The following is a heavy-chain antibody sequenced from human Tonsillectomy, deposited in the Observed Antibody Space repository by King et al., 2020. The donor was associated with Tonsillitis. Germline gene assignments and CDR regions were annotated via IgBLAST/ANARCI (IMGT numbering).Heavy chain of an antibody. J-gene: IGHJ3*02. CDR1: GGTFSSYA. CDR3: ARDTASEDTAMVKAFDI. V-gene: IGHV1-69*09. D-gene: IGHD5-18*01. Sequence: VQLVESGAEVKKPGSSVKVSCKASGGTFSSYAISWVRQAPGQGLEWMGRIIPILGIANYAQKFQGRVTITADKSTSTAYMELRSLRSEDTAVYYCARDTASEDTAMVKAFDIWGQGTMVTVSS. CDR2: IIPILGIA.